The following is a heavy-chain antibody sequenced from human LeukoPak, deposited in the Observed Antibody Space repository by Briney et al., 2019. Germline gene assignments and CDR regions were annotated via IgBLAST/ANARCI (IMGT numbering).Heavy chain of an antibody. CDR2: INAGNGNT. Sequence: ASVKVPCKAYGYTFTDYAMHWVRQAPGQRLEWMGWINAGNGNTKYSQKFQVRVTITRNTSASTAYMELSGLRSEDTAVYYCARDLSQFVSGTFVYWGQGTLVTVSS. CDR3: ARDLSQFVSGTFVY. J-gene: IGHJ4*02. V-gene: IGHV1-3*01. D-gene: IGHD3-10*01. CDR1: GYTFTDYA.